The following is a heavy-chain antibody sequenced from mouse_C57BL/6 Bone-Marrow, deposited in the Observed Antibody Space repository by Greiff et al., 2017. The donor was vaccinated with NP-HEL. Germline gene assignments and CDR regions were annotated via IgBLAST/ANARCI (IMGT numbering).Heavy chain of an antibody. Sequence: EVQLVESGAELVRPGASVKLSCTASGFNIKDDYMHWVMQRPEQGLEWIGWIDPENGDTEYASKFQGKATITADTSSNTAYLQLSSLTSEDTAVYYCTSTVVAPFAYWGQGTLVTVSA. CDR1: GFNIKDDY. CDR3: TSTVVAPFAY. D-gene: IGHD1-1*01. V-gene: IGHV14-4*01. J-gene: IGHJ3*01. CDR2: IDPENGDT.